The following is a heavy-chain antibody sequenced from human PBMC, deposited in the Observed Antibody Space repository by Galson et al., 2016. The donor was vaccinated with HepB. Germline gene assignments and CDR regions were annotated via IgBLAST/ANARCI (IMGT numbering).Heavy chain of an antibody. Sequence: SLRFSCAASGFSSSSYGMHWVRQAPGKGLEGVAVISYDGSNKYYADSVKGQFTVSRDNSKNTLYLQMNSLRADDTAVYYCAKDQDIAVHGVIPMPYGMDVWGQGTTVIVSS. CDR1: GFSSSSYG. CDR2: ISYDGSNK. J-gene: IGHJ6*02. D-gene: IGHD3-10*01. CDR3: AKDQDIAVHGVIPMPYGMDV. V-gene: IGHV3-30*18.